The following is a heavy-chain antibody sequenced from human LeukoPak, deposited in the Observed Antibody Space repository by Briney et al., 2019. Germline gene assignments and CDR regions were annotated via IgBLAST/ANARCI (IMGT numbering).Heavy chain of an antibody. D-gene: IGHD3-22*01. V-gene: IGHV4-30-4*01. CDR1: GGSISSGDYY. J-gene: IGHJ4*02. CDR2: IYYSGST. Sequence: SQTLSLTCTVSGGSISSGDYYWRWIRQPPGRGQEWIAYIYYSGSTYYNPSLKSRVTISVDTSKNQFSLKLSSVTAADTAVYYCARSAYYYVHFDYWGQGTLVTVSS. CDR3: ARSAYYYVHFDY.